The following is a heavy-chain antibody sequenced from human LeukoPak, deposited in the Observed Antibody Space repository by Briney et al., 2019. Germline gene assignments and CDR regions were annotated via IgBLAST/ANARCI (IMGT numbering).Heavy chain of an antibody. J-gene: IGHJ4*02. D-gene: IGHD4-23*01. CDR1: GFTFSSYA. CDR2: ISGSGGST. Sequence: GGSLGLSCAASGFTFSSYAMSWVRQAPGKGLEWVSAISGSGGSTYYADSVKGRFTISRDNSKNTLYLQMNSLRAEDTAVYYCASRWSGNSGYFDYWGQGTLVTVSS. CDR3: ASRWSGNSGYFDY. V-gene: IGHV3-23*01.